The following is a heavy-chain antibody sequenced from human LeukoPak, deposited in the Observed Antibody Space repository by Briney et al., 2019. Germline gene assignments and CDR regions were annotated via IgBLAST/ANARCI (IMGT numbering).Heavy chain of an antibody. CDR1: GFTFSRYW. CDR2: IRKDGSDK. J-gene: IGHJ3*01. V-gene: IGHV3-7*01. CDR3: VTLKVSTVRESFGL. D-gene: IGHD3-10*01. Sequence: GGSLRLSCAASGFTFSRYWMTWVRQAPGKGLEWVANIRKDGSDKLYADSVKGRFTVSRDNAENSLYLDMKSLRVEDAAVYYCVTLKVSTVRESFGLWGQGTMVTVSS.